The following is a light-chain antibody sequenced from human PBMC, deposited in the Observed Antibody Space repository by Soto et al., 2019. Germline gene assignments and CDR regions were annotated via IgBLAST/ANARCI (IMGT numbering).Light chain of an antibody. J-gene: IGKJ4*01. Sequence: EIVLTQSPGTLSLSPGERATLSCRASQSVSSNYLAWYQQKPGQAPRLLIYRASTRATGIPARFTGGGSGTEFTLTISSLQSEDFAIYYCQQYENWPPVTFGGGTKVEIK. CDR3: QQYENWPPVT. CDR1: QSVSSN. CDR2: RAS. V-gene: IGKV3-15*01.